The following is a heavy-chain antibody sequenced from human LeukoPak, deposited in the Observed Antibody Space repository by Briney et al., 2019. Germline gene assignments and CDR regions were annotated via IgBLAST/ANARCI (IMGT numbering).Heavy chain of an antibody. V-gene: IGHV1-18*01. CDR1: GYNFNRYT. J-gene: IGHJ4*02. CDR2: VTTSNGDT. D-gene: IGHD5-18*01. Sequence: ASVKVSCKTSGYNFNRYTITWVRQAPGQGLEWMGWVTTSNGDTSYADKFQGRVTMTTETVTKTAYMELRRLRSGDTAMYFCARVSDTSMVTPGFDSWGQGTLVTVSS. CDR3: ARVSDTSMVTPGFDS.